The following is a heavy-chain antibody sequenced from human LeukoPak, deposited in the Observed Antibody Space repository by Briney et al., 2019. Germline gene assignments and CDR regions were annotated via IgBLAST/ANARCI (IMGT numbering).Heavy chain of an antibody. V-gene: IGHV4-34*01. Sequence: PSETLSLTCAVYGGSFSGYYWSWIRQPPGKGLEWIGEINHSGSTNYNPSLKSRVTISVDTSKNQFSLKLSSVTAADTAVYYCAIMHRYYDGSGYWVQWGQGTLVTVSS. J-gene: IGHJ4*02. CDR1: GGSFSGYY. CDR2: INHSGST. D-gene: IGHD3-22*01. CDR3: AIMHRYYDGSGYWVQ.